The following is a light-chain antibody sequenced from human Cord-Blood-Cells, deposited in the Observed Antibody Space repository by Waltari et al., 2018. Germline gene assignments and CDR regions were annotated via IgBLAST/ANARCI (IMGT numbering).Light chain of an antibody. CDR3: QSYDSSNRV. J-gene: IGLJ3*02. Sequence: NFMLTQPHSVSESPRQTVTISCTRSSGSISSNYVQWYQQRPGSAPTTVIYEDNQRPSGVPDRFSGSIDSSSNSASLTISGLKTEDEADYYCQSYDSSNRVFGGGTKLTVL. V-gene: IGLV6-57*03. CDR1: SGSISSNY. CDR2: EDN.